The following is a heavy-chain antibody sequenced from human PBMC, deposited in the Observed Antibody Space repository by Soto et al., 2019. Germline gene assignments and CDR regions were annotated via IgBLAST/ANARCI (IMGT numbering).Heavy chain of an antibody. Sequence: PSETLSLTCTVSVGSISSGGYYWSWIRHLPGKGLEWIGYIYYSGNTNYNPSLKSRVTISVDTSKNQFSLKLSSVTAADTAVYYCSGGPFLTGYYFDYWCQGTLVTVSS. CDR1: VGSISSGGYY. J-gene: IGHJ4*02. CDR3: SGGPFLTGYYFDY. D-gene: IGHD3-9*01. CDR2: IYYSGNT. V-gene: IGHV4-61*08.